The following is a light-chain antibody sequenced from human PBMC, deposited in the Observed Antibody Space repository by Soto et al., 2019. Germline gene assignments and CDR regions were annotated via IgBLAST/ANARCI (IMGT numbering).Light chain of an antibody. V-gene: IGKV3-20*01. J-gene: IGKJ5*01. Sequence: EIVLTQSPATLSLSPGERATLSCRASQSVSSYLAWYQQNPGQAPRLLIYGVSSRATGIPDRFSGSGSGTDFTLTISRLEPEDLAVYYCQQYGSSLPITFGQGTRLEIK. CDR1: QSVSSY. CDR2: GVS. CDR3: QQYGSSLPIT.